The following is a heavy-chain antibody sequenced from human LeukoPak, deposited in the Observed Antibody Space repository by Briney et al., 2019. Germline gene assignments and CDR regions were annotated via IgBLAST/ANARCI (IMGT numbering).Heavy chain of an antibody. Sequence: SETLSLTCTVSGGSISSYYWSWIRQPPGKGLEWIGYIYYSGSTNYNPSLKSRITISLDTSKSQFSLQLSSVTAADAAVYYCARGGSVVAFRYYFDYWGQGTLVTVSS. V-gene: IGHV4-59*01. CDR3: ARGGSVVAFRYYFDY. D-gene: IGHD2-21*01. CDR2: IYYSGST. CDR1: GGSISSYY. J-gene: IGHJ4*02.